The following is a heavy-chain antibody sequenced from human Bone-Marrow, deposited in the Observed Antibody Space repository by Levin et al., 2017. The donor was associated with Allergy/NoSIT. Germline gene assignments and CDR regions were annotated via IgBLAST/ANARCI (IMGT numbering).Heavy chain of an antibody. V-gene: IGHV4-59*01. CDR3: ARDTNFYY. CDR1: GDSINPYY. Sequence: SETLSLTCTVSGDSINPYYWNWIRQSPGKGLEWIGYIQYNGATNYNPSLKSRVTMSLDASKSQFSLKLSSVTAADTAVYYCARDTNFYYWGQGTLVTVSS. CDR2: IQYNGAT. J-gene: IGHJ4*02.